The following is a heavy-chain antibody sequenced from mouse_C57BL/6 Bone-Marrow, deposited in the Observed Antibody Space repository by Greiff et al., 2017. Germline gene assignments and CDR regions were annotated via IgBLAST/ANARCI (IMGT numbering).Heavy chain of an antibody. V-gene: IGHV1-55*01. Sequence: QVQLQQPGAELVKPGASVKMSCKASGYTFTSYWITWVKQRPGQGLEWIGDIYPGSGSTNYNEKFKSKATLTVDTSSSTAYMQLSSLTSEDSAVYYCARDYYDYGYAMDYWGQGTSVTVSS. CDR1: GYTFTSYW. CDR2: IYPGSGST. CDR3: ARDYYDYGYAMDY. J-gene: IGHJ4*01. D-gene: IGHD2-4*01.